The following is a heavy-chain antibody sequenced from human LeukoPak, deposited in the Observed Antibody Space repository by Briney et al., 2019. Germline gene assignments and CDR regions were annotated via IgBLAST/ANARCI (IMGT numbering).Heavy chain of an antibody. Sequence: PSETLSLTCAVYGGSFSGYYWSWIRQPPGKGLEWIGEINHSGSTNYNPSLKSRVTISVDTSKNQFSLKLSSVTAADTAVYYCARGGPWIQLWLRWFDPWGQGTLVTVSS. D-gene: IGHD5-18*01. CDR2: INHSGST. J-gene: IGHJ5*02. CDR3: ARGGPWIQLWLRWFDP. CDR1: GGSFSGYY. V-gene: IGHV4-34*01.